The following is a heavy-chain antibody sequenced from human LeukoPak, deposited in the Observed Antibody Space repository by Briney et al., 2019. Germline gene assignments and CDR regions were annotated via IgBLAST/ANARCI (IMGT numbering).Heavy chain of an antibody. Sequence: GGSLRLSCVASGFTFRTDWMSWVRQAPGKGPEWVASIKDDGSEIYYVDSVRGRFTISRDNAKNSLYLQTNSLRAEDTAVYYCAREWNWGQGSLVTVSS. CDR3: AREWN. CDR2: IKDDGSEI. V-gene: IGHV3-7*01. CDR1: GFTFRTDW. J-gene: IGHJ4*02.